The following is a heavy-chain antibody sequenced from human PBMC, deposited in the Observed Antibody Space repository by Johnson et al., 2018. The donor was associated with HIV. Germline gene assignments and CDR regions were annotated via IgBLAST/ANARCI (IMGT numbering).Heavy chain of an antibody. D-gene: IGHD6-19*01. V-gene: IGHV3-30*04. CDR1: EFTFSNYP. Sequence: QVQLVESGGGVVQPGRSLRLSCAASEFTFSNYPMHWVRQAPGKGLEWVAVISYNGNNKYYADSLKGRFTISRDNSKNTLYLQMNSLRAEDTAVYYCAKDLEEGQQWLIGAFDIWGQGTMVTVSS. CDR2: ISYNGNNK. J-gene: IGHJ3*02. CDR3: AKDLEEGQQWLIGAFDI.